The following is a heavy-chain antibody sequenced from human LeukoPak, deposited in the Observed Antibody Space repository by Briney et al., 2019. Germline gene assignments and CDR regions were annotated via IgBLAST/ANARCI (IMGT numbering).Heavy chain of an antibody. CDR1: GFTFSSYA. J-gene: IGHJ4*02. CDR3: AREGLQLRVQYSPELDY. D-gene: IGHD1-1*01. CDR2: ISYDGSNK. V-gene: IGHV3-30-3*01. Sequence: PGGSLRLSCAASGFTFSSYAMHCVRQAPGKGLEWVAVISYDGSNKYYADSVKGRFTISRDNSKNTLYLQMNSLRAEDTAVYYCAREGLQLRVQYSPELDYWGQGTLVTVSS.